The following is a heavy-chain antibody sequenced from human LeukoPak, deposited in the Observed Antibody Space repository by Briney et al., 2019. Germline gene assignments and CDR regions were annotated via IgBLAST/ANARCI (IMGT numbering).Heavy chain of an antibody. D-gene: IGHD5-18*01. CDR2: IKQDGSEK. CDR1: GFTFSSYW. CDR3: ARKADTDLYYYYYYMDV. J-gene: IGHJ6*03. V-gene: IGHV3-7*01. Sequence: GGSLRLSCAASGFTFSSYWMSWVRQAPGKGLEWVANIKQDGSEKYYVDSVKGRFTISRDNAKNSLYLQMNSLRAEDTAVYYCARKADTDLYYYYYYMDVWGKGTTVTVSS.